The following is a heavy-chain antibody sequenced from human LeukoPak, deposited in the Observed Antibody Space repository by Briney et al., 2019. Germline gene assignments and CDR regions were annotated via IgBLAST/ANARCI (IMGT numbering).Heavy chain of an antibody. D-gene: IGHD2-21*02. Sequence: GGSLRLSCAASGFTFSSYGMNWVRQAPGEGLEWVSYISSSSSTIYYADSVKGRFTISRDNAKNSLSLQMNSLRAEDTAVYYCARYMTANAFDIWGQGTMVTVSS. CDR3: ARYMTANAFDI. CDR1: GFTFSSYG. V-gene: IGHV3-48*04. J-gene: IGHJ3*02. CDR2: ISSSSSTI.